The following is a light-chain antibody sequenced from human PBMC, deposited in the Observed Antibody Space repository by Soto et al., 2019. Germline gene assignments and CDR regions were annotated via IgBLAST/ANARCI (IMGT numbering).Light chain of an antibody. Sequence: NFMLTQPHSVSESPGKTVTISCTGSSGSIASNYVQWYQQRPGSAPTTVIYEDNQRPSGVPDRFSGSIDSSSNSASLTISGLKTGDEADYYCQSYDSSNPVVFGGGTKLTVL. J-gene: IGLJ2*01. CDR2: EDN. CDR3: QSYDSSNPVV. V-gene: IGLV6-57*02. CDR1: SGSIASNY.